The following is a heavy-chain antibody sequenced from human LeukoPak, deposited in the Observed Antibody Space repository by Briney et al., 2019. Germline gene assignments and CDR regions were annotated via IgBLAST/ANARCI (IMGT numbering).Heavy chain of an antibody. V-gene: IGHV3-11*04. CDR3: ARVGPRAPFYYYYMDV. CDR1: GFTFSDYY. D-gene: IGHD3-16*01. Sequence: GGSLRLSCAASGFTFSDYYMSWIRQAPGKGLEWVSYISSSGSTIYYADSVKGRFTISRDNAKNSLYLQMNSLRAEDTAVYYCARVGPRAPFYYYYMDVWGKGTTVTVSS. CDR2: ISSSGSTI. J-gene: IGHJ6*03.